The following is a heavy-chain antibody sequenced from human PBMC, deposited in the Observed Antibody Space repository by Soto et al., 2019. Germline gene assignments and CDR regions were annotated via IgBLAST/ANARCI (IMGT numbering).Heavy chain of an antibody. V-gene: IGHV1-18*04. CDR2: VSPYNGNA. CDR1: RYTFSNYA. D-gene: IGHD2-8*01. Sequence: ASVKVSFKNSRYTFSNYASSWVGQAPGQGLAGMGWVSPYNGNANYTEKFQGRVSMPTDTSTTTAYMELTSLTADYTAMYYCARAISLIMAAPAYWGQGTLVTVSS. CDR3: ARAISLIMAAPAY. J-gene: IGHJ4*02.